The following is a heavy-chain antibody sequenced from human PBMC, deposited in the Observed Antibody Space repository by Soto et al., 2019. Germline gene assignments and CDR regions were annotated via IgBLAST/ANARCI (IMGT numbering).Heavy chain of an antibody. J-gene: IGHJ4*02. Sequence: QVQLVESGGGVVQPGTSLRLSCAVSGFTFRSYATHWVRQAPGGGLEWVALISYDGNNNYYADSVKGRFTISRDTFKNPLFLQMNSLRREDTAMYYCARGIGDGYNLDYWGQGTLVTVSS. V-gene: IGHV3-30-3*01. CDR3: ARGIGDGYNLDY. D-gene: IGHD5-12*01. CDR1: GFTFRSYA. CDR2: ISYDGNNN.